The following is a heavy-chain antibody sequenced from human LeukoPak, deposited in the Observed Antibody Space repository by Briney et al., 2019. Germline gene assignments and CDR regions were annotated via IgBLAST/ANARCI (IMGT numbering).Heavy chain of an antibody. V-gene: IGHV1-2*02. CDR1: GYTFTGYY. Sequence: ASVKVSCKASGYTFTGYYMHWVRQAPGQGLEWMGWVNPNSGGTNYAQKFQGRVTMTRDTSISTAYMELSRLRSDDTAVYYCARLRGGTGEFDYWGQGTLVTVSS. D-gene: IGHD7-27*01. CDR3: ARLRGGTGEFDY. J-gene: IGHJ4*02. CDR2: VNPNSGGT.